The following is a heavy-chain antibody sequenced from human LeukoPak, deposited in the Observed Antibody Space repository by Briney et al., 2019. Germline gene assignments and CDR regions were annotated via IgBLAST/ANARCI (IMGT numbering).Heavy chain of an antibody. D-gene: IGHD3-10*01. J-gene: IGHJ4*02. Sequence: SETLSLTCAVYGGSFSGHSWTWIRQPPGKGLEWIGENNHSGSTTYNPSLNSRVTISVDTSKNQFSLRLRSVTAADTAVYYCARPRYGSGSLDSWGQGTLVTVSS. V-gene: IGHV4-34*01. CDR2: NNHSGST. CDR3: ARPRYGSGSLDS. CDR1: GGSFSGHS.